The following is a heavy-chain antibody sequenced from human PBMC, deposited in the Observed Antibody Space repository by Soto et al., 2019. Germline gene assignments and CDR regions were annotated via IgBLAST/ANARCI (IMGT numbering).Heavy chain of an antibody. V-gene: IGHV3-23*01. CDR3: AKVAYYYDSSGYFLGRAFDI. CDR2: ISGSGGST. CDR1: GFTFSSYA. Sequence: EVQLLESGGGLVQPGGSLRLSCAASGFTFSSYAMSWVRQAPGKGLEWVSAISGSGGSTYYADSVKGRFTISRDNSKNTMYLQMNSLRDEDTAVYYCAKVAYYYDSSGYFLGRAFDIWGQGTMVTVSS. J-gene: IGHJ3*02. D-gene: IGHD3-22*01.